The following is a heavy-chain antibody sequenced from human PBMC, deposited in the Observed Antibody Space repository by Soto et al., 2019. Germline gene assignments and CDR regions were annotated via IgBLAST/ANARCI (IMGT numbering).Heavy chain of an antibody. V-gene: IGHV3-33*01. CDR1: GFTFSSYG. CDR2: IWYDGSNK. D-gene: IGHD2-2*02. J-gene: IGHJ6*03. Sequence: GGSLRLSCAASGFTFSSYGMHWVRQAPGKGLEWVAVIWYDGSNKYYADSVKGRFTISRDNSKNTLYLQMNSLRAEDTAVYYCARGAGRYCSSTSCYTYYYYYYYMDV. CDR3: ARGAGRYCSSTSCYTYYYYYYYMDV.